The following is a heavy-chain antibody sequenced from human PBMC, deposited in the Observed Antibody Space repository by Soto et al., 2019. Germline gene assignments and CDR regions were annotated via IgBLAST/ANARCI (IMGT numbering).Heavy chain of an antibody. CDR1: GFTFSRFE. CDR3: TRAAWFPYFSFY. V-gene: IGHV3-48*03. D-gene: IGHD3-10*01. CDR2: ISSSGSTA. Sequence: EVQLVESGGGLVQPGESLRLYCAASGFTFSRFELHWVRQAPGKGLEWMSYISSSGSTAYYASSVEGRFTISRDNASNSVYLLIDSLRAEGTALYYCTRAAWFPYFSFYWGQGALVTVSS. J-gene: IGHJ4*02.